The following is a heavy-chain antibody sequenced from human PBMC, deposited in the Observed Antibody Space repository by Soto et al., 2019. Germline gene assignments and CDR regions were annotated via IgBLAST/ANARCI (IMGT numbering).Heavy chain of an antibody. J-gene: IGHJ6*02. CDR2: ISYDGSNK. CDR1: GFTFSSYA. Sequence: PGGSLRLSCAASGFTFSSYAMHWVRQAPGKGLEWVAVISYDGSNKYYADSVKGRFTISRDNSKNTLYLQMNSLRAEDTAVYYCARDSEIDNSSGWDWNYYYGMDVWGQGTTVTVSS. CDR3: ARDSEIDNSSGWDWNYYYGMDV. V-gene: IGHV3-30-3*01. D-gene: IGHD6-19*01.